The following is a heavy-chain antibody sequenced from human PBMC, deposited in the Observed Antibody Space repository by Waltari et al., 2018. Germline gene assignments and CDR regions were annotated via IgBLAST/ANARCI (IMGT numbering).Heavy chain of an antibody. V-gene: IGHV3-48*03. Sequence: EVQLVESGGGLVQPGGSLRLSCAASGFTFSSYEMNWVRQAPGKGLEWVSYISSSGSTIDYADSVKGRFTISRDNAKNSLYLQMNSLRAEDTAVYYCARDYYDSSGYSNFDYWGQGTLVTVSS. J-gene: IGHJ4*02. CDR2: ISSSGSTI. CDR3: ARDYYDSSGYSNFDY. CDR1: GFTFSSYE. D-gene: IGHD3-22*01.